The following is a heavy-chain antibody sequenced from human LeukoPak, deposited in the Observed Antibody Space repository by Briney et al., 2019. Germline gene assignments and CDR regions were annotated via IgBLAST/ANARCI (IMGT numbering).Heavy chain of an antibody. CDR3: ARDFFSSGYRYRWFDP. Sequence: VASVKVSCKASGGTFSSYAISWVRQAPGQGLEWMGGIIPIFGTANYAQKFQGRVTITADKSTSTAYMELSSLRSEDTAVYYCARDFFSSGYRYRWFDPWGQGTLVTVSS. V-gene: IGHV1-69*06. J-gene: IGHJ5*02. D-gene: IGHD6-19*01. CDR1: GGTFSSYA. CDR2: IIPIFGTA.